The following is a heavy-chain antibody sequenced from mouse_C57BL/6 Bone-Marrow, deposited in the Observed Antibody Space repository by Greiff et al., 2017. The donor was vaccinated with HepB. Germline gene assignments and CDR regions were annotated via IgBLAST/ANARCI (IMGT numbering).Heavy chain of an antibody. CDR2: INYDGSST. CDR1: GFTFSDYY. J-gene: IGHJ4*01. Sequence: EVKLMESEGGLVQPGSSMKLSCTASGFTFSDYYMAWVRQVPEKGLEWVANINYDGSSTYYLDSLKSRFIISRDNAKNILYLQMSSLKSEDTATYYCARGSYGSSYDYAMDYWGQGTSVTVSS. V-gene: IGHV5-16*01. CDR3: ARGSYGSSYDYAMDY. D-gene: IGHD1-1*01.